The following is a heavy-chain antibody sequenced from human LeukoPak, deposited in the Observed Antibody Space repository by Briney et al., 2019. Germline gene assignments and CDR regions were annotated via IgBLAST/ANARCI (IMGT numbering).Heavy chain of an antibody. D-gene: IGHD3-16*01. CDR1: GFTSTNFA. V-gene: IGHV1-58*01. CDR3: AADLSNPRMGASYLDS. CDR2: IIVGSGAT. Sequence: SVKVSCKASGFTSTNFAVQWVRQARRQRLEWIGWIIVGSGATKCAQDFQERVTITRDLSTSTLYMELRSLTSEDTAVYYCAADLSNPRMGASYLDSWGQGTLVTVSS. J-gene: IGHJ4*02.